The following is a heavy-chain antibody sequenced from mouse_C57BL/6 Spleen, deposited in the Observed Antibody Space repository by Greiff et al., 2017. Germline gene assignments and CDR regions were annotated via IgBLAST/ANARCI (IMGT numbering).Heavy chain of an antibody. CDR1: GYTFTSYW. CDR3: TRSDYYGSSYGY. J-gene: IGHJ2*01. D-gene: IGHD1-1*01. V-gene: IGHV1-5*01. Sequence: EVQLQQSGTVLARPGASVKMSCKTSGYTFTSYWMHWVQQRPGQGLEWIGAIYPGNSDTSYNQKFKGKAKLTAVTSASTAYMELSSLTNEDSAVYYCTRSDYYGSSYGYWGQGTTLTVSS. CDR2: IYPGNSDT.